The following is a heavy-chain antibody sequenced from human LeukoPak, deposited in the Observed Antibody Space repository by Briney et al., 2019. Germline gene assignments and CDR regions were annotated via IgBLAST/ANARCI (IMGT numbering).Heavy chain of an antibody. Sequence: ASVKVSCKASGYTFTGYYMHWVRQAPGQGLEWMGWINPNSGGTNYAQKFQGRVTMTRDTSISTAYMELSRLRSDDTAVYYCARDLELRYDYKDYWGQGTLVTVSS. CDR2: INPNSGGT. V-gene: IGHV1-2*02. J-gene: IGHJ4*02. D-gene: IGHD3-9*01. CDR1: GYTFTGYY. CDR3: ARDLELRYDYKDY.